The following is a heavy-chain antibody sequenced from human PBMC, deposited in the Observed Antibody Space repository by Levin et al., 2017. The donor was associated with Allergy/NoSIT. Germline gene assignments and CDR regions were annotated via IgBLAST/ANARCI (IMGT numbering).Heavy chain of an antibody. J-gene: IGHJ4*02. V-gene: IGHV1-18*01. Sequence: WASVKVSCKSSGYIFRNYGISWVRQAPGQGLEWMGWISGYNGKTKYAHKVQGRVTVTIDTSSSTAYMELRGLRSADTAVYYCARDSTADTSRLDHWGQGTLVTVSS. CDR1: GYIFRNYG. D-gene: IGHD6-13*01. CDR3: ARDSTADTSRLDH. CDR2: ISGYNGKT.